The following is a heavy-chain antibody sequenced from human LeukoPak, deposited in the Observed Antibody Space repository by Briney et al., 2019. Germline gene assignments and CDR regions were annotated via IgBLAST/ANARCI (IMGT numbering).Heavy chain of an antibody. Sequence: HSGGSLRLSCAASGFTFTSYAMGWVRQAPGKGLEWVSAISGSGGSTYYADSVKGRFTISRDNSKNTLHLQMNSLRAEDTAVYYCAKDRKNHYYDSSAYPYYFDYWGQGTLVTVSS. CDR3: AKDRKNHYYDSSAYPYYFDY. D-gene: IGHD3-22*01. V-gene: IGHV3-23*01. CDR2: ISGSGGST. J-gene: IGHJ4*02. CDR1: GFTFTSYA.